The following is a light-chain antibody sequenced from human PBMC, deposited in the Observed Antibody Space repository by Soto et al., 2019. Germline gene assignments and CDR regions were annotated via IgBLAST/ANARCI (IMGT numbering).Light chain of an antibody. CDR2: SNN. CDR1: SSNIGSNT. Sequence: QSVLTQPPSASETPGQRVTISCSGSSSNIGSNTVNWYHHLPGTAPKLLIYSNNQRPSGVPDRFSGSKSGTSASLAIRGLQSDDEADYYCASWDDSRNGWVFGGGTQVTVL. J-gene: IGLJ3*02. CDR3: ASWDDSRNGWV. V-gene: IGLV1-44*01.